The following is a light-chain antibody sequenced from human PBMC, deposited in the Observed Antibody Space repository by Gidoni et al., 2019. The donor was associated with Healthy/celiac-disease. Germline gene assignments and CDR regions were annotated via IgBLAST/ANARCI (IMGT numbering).Light chain of an antibody. Sequence: DIKMTQSPSSLSASVGDRVTITCRASQSISSYLNWYQQKPGKAPKLLIYAASSLQSGVTSRFSGSGSGTDFTLTISSLQPEDFATYYCQQSYSTLWTFGQGTKVEIK. V-gene: IGKV1-39*01. CDR1: QSISSY. CDR3: QQSYSTLWT. J-gene: IGKJ1*01. CDR2: AAS.